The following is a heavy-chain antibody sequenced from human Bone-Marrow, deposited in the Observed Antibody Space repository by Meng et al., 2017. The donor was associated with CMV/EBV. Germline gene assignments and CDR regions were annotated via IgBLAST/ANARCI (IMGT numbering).Heavy chain of an antibody. CDR1: GGTFSSYA. D-gene: IGHD1-26*01. CDR3: ARDKGVGGIVGATTLVIHAVD. CDR2: IIPIFGTA. V-gene: IGHV1-69*01. J-gene: IGHJ4*02. Sequence: QGQLGQSGAEVKKPGSSVKVSCKASGGTFSSYAISWVRQAPGQGLEWMGGIIPIFGTANYAQKFQGRVTITADESTSTAYMELSSLRSEDTAVYYCARDKGVGGIVGATTLVIHAVDWGQGTLVTVSS.